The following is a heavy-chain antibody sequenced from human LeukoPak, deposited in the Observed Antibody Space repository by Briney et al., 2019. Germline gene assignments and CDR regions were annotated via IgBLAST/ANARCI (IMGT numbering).Heavy chain of an antibody. D-gene: IGHD1-1*01. V-gene: IGHV3-7*01. CDR1: GFGFSSNW. J-gene: IGHJ5*02. CDR2: IKRDGSQK. Sequence: GGSLRLSCAAPGFGFSSNWMGWVRQAPGKGLEWVAHIKRDGSQKYYLDSVKGRFTISRDNAKNSLYLQMNSLRVEDTAVYYCARLGLEVGGPNWFDPWGQGTLVTVSS. CDR3: ARLGLEVGGPNWFDP.